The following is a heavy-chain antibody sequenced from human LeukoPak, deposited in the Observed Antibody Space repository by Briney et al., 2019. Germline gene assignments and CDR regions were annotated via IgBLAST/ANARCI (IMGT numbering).Heavy chain of an antibody. Sequence: SQTLSLTCTVSGGSISSGDYYWSWIRQPPGKGLEWIGYIYDSGSTYYNPSLRTRVTISADTSKNQFSLKLSSVTAADTAVYYCARGYEYCSRSSCFFSSHYWGQGTLVTVSS. J-gene: IGHJ4*02. CDR2: IYDSGST. V-gene: IGHV4-30-4*01. D-gene: IGHD2-2*01. CDR1: GGSISSGDYY. CDR3: ARGYEYCSRSSCFFSSHY.